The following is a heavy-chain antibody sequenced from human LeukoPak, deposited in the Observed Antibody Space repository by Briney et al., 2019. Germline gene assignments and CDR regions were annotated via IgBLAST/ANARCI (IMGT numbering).Heavy chain of an antibody. Sequence: PGGSLRLSCAASGFTFSSYWMSWVRQAPGKGLEWVANIKQDGSEKYYVDSVKGRFTISRDNAKNSLYLQMSSLRAEDTAVYYCARDMYSSSWVWFDPWGQGTLVTVSS. D-gene: IGHD6-13*01. J-gene: IGHJ5*02. CDR3: ARDMYSSSWVWFDP. CDR1: GFTFSSYW. V-gene: IGHV3-7*01. CDR2: IKQDGSEK.